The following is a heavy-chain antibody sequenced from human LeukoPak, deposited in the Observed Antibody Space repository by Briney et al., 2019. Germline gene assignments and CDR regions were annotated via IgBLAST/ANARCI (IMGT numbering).Heavy chain of an antibody. Sequence: GGSLRLSCAASGFTFSSYAMSWVRQAPGKGLEWVSAISGSGGSTYYADSVKGRFTISRDNSKNTLYLQMNSLRAEDTAVYYCAKEEVGATYFARGTTPNWFDPWGQGTLVTVSS. CDR2: ISGSGGST. D-gene: IGHD1-26*01. V-gene: IGHV3-23*01. J-gene: IGHJ5*02. CDR3: AKEEVGATYFARGTTPNWFDP. CDR1: GFTFSSYA.